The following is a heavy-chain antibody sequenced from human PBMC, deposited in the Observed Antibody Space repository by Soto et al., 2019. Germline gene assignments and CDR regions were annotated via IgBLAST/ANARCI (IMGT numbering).Heavy chain of an antibody. CDR2: ISGSGGST. CDR1: GFTFSSYA. V-gene: IGHV3-23*01. Sequence: GGSLRPSCAASGFTFSSYAMSWVRQAPGKGLEWVSAISGSGGSTYYADSVKGRFTISRDNSKNTLYLQMNSLRAEDTAVYYCASSGLWFGELSYFDYWGQGTLVTVSS. CDR3: ASSGLWFGELSYFDY. D-gene: IGHD3-10*01. J-gene: IGHJ4*02.